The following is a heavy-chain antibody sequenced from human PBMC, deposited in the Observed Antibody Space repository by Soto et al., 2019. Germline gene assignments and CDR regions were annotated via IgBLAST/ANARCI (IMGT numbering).Heavy chain of an antibody. Sequence: QVQLQQWGAGLLKPSETLSLTCAVYGGSFSGYYWIWIRQPPRKGLEWIGEINHSGRTHYNPSLKSRVTISVDTSKNQFSLKLSSVTVADTAVYYCARAGDSSGYSDYWGQGTLVTVSS. CDR1: GGSFSGYY. CDR3: ARAGDSSGYSDY. J-gene: IGHJ4*02. D-gene: IGHD3-22*01. CDR2: INHSGRT. V-gene: IGHV4-34*01.